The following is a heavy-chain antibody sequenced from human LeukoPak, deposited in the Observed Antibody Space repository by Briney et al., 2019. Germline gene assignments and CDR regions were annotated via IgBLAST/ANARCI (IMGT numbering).Heavy chain of an antibody. V-gene: IGHV3-30*18. J-gene: IGHJ4*02. D-gene: IGHD3-10*01. CDR1: GFTFSSYG. CDR2: ISYDGSNK. CDR3: AKVGGRDYGSGSSRLFDY. Sequence: PGGSLRLSCAASGFTFSSYGMHWVRQAPGKGLEWVAVISYDGSNKYYADSVKGRFTISRDNSKNTLYLQMNSLRAEGTAVYYCAKVGGRDYGSGSSRLFDYWGQGALVTVSS.